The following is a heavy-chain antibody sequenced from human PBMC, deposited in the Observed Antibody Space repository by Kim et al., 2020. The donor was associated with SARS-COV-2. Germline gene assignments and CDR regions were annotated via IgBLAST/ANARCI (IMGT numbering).Heavy chain of an antibody. CDR2: ISSSSSYI. V-gene: IGHV3-21*01. Sequence: GGSLRLSCAASGFTFSSYSMNWVRQAPGKGLEWVSSISSSSSYIYYADSVKGRFTISRDNAKNSLYLQMNSLRAEDTAVYYCARDSGFDAYFDYWGQGTLVTVSS. CDR1: GFTFSSYS. CDR3: ARDSGFDAYFDY. D-gene: IGHD3-9*01. J-gene: IGHJ4*02.